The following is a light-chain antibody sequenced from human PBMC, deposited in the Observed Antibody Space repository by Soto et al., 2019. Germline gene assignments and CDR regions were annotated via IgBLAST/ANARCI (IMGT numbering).Light chain of an antibody. J-gene: IGKJ1*01. V-gene: IGKV1-33*01. CDR1: QEISNY. CDR3: QQYDNIPRT. Sequence: DIQMTQSPSSLSASVGDRVTITCQASQEISNYLNWYQQKAGKAPKLLIYDASNLETGVPSRFSGSGSGTDFTFTISSLQPEDIATYYCQQYDNIPRTFGQETKVEIK. CDR2: DAS.